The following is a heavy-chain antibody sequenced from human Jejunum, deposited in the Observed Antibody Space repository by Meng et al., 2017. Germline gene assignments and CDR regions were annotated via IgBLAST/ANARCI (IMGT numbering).Heavy chain of an antibody. J-gene: IGHJ6*02. Sequence: GGSLRLSCVTSGFNFSTYNMNWVRQAPGKGLEGVSSITSSSTYIYQADSAKGRFTISRDNAENTVYLQMNSLRDEDTAVYYCARGAGPYCGGDCYSVGLDVWGQGTAVTVSS. CDR1: GFNFSTYN. CDR2: ITSSSTYI. V-gene: IGHV3-21*06. CDR3: ARGAGPYCGGDCYSVGLDV. D-gene: IGHD2-21*01.